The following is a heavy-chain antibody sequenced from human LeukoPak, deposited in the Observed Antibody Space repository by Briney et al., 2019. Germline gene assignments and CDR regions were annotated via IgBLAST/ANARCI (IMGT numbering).Heavy chain of an antibody. V-gene: IGHV4-34*01. D-gene: IGHD2-2*01. CDR2: INHSGST. CDR3: ARGPKYCSSTGCPVRYYYYYYMDV. J-gene: IGHJ6*03. Sequence: SETLSLTCAVYGGSFSGYYWSWIRQPPGKGLEWIGEINHSGSTNYNPSLKSRVTISVDTSKNQFSLKLSSVTAADTAVYYCARGPKYCSSTGCPVRYYYYYYMDVWGKGTTVTVSS. CDR1: GGSFSGYY.